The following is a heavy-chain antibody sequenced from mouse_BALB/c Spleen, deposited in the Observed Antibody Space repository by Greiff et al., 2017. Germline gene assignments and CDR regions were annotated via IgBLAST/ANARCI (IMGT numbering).Heavy chain of an antibody. J-gene: IGHJ2*01. CDR1: GFSLSTSGMG. CDR3: ARSLDYGSKYFDY. CDR2: IYWDDDK. D-gene: IGHD1-1*01. Sequence: QVTLKVSGPGILQPSQTLSLTCSFSGFSLSTSGMGVSWIRQPSGKGLEWLAHIYWDDDKRYNPSLKSRLTISKDTSRNQVFLKITSVDTADTATYYCARSLDYGSKYFDYWGQGTTLTVSS. V-gene: IGHV8-12*01.